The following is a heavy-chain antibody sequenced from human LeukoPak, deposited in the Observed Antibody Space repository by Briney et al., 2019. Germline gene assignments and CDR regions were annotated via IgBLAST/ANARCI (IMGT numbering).Heavy chain of an antibody. CDR1: GYTFTNYG. V-gene: IGHV1-18*01. CDR3: ARGGSGWSREY. D-gene: IGHD6-19*01. Sequence: ASVKVSCKASGYTFTNYGIGWLRQAPGQGLEWMGWISVYNGITNYAQKFQGRVTMTTDTSTSTAYMEVRSLRSDDTAVYYCARGGSGWSREYWGQGTLITVSS. J-gene: IGHJ4*02. CDR2: ISVYNGIT.